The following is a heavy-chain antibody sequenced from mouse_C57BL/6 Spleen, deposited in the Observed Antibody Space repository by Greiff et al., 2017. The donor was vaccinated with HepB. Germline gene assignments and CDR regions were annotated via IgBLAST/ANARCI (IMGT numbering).Heavy chain of an antibody. CDR3: ARERGTTVVARYFDV. V-gene: IGHV3-6*01. Sequence: DVQLQESGPGLVKPSQSLSLTCSVTGYSITSGYYWNWIRQFPGNKLEWMGYISYDGSNNYNPSLKNRISITRDTSKNQFFLKLNSVTTEDTATYYCARERGTTVVARYFDVWGTGTTVTVSS. D-gene: IGHD1-1*01. CDR2: ISYDGSN. J-gene: IGHJ1*03. CDR1: GYSITSGYY.